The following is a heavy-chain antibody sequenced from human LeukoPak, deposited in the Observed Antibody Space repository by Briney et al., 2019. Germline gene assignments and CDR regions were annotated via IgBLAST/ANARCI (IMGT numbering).Heavy chain of an antibody. D-gene: IGHD3/OR15-3a*01. J-gene: IGHJ5*02. CDR1: GFTFSSYW. V-gene: IGHV3-74*01. CDR2: INSDGSST. CDR3: ARCPRGVDFSWFDP. Sequence: GGSLRLSSAASGFTFSSYWMHWVRQAPGKGLVWVSRINSDGSSTSYADSVKGRFTISRDNAKNTLYLQMNSLRAEDTAVYYCARCPRGVDFSWFDPWGQGTLVTVSS.